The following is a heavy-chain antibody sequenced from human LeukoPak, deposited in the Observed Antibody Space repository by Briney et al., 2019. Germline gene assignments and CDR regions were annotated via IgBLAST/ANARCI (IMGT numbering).Heavy chain of an antibody. Sequence: GGSLRLSCAASGFTFSSYWMHWVRQAPGKGLVWVSRINSDGSSTSYADSVKGRFTISRENAKKTVYLQMNSLRAEDMAVYYCARFAGTNSDYWGQGTLVAVSS. V-gene: IGHV3-74*01. D-gene: IGHD3-10*01. CDR2: INSDGSST. CDR1: GFTFSSYW. J-gene: IGHJ4*02. CDR3: ARFAGTNSDY.